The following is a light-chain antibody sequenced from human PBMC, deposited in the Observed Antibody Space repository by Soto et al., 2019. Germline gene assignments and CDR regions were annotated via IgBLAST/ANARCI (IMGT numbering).Light chain of an antibody. Sequence: QSVLTQPASVSGSPGQSITISCTGTSSDIGSYNYVSWYQQHPGRAPQLLIYDVSYRPSGISNRFSGSKSGNTASLTISGLQPEDEADYYCSSCTSSSTMFGGGTKLTVL. CDR2: DVS. CDR1: SSDIGSYNY. J-gene: IGLJ3*02. CDR3: SSCTSSSTM. V-gene: IGLV2-14*03.